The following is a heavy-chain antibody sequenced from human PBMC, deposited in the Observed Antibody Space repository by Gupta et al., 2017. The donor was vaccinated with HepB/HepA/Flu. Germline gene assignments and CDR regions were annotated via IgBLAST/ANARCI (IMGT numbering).Heavy chain of an antibody. CDR2: ISSSSSII. V-gene: IGHV3-48*02. CDR3: ARDGGNWNSDY. Sequence: EVQLVESGGGLVQPGGFPRLSCAASGFTFSTYGMNWVRQAPGKGLDWISYISSSSSIIIVADSVKGSFTISRDNAKNSVYLQMNRLRDEDTAVYYCARDGGNWNSDYWGQGTLVTVSS. D-gene: IGHD3-16*01. CDR1: GFTFSTYG. J-gene: IGHJ4*02.